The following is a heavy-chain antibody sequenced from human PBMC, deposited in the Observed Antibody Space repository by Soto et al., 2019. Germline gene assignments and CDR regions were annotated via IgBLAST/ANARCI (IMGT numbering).Heavy chain of an antibody. J-gene: IGHJ4*02. CDR2: IKPDGSDK. CDR3: ARENYFDY. CDR1: VFTFRNYW. Sequence: GGSLRLSCAASVFTFRNYWMGWVRQTPDKGLEWVANIKPDGSDKYYVDSVKGRFTISRDNAKNSLFLQMNSLTAEDTAVYYCARENYFDYWGQGTLVTVSS. V-gene: IGHV3-7*01.